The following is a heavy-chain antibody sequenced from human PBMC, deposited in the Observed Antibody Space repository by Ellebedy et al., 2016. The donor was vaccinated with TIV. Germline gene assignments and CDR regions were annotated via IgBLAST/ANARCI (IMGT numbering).Heavy chain of an antibody. CDR1: GFTLSSYE. V-gene: IGHV3-48*03. CDR2: ISTSGNNI. D-gene: IGHD3-9*01. CDR3: VRDIVLYFDWAPVMDV. J-gene: IGHJ6*02. Sequence: PGGSLRLSCAASGFTLSSYEMNWVRQVPGKGLEWVSYISTSGNNIHYADSVKGRFTISRDNAKNSRYLQMNSLRAEDTAVYHCVRDIVLYFDWAPVMDVWGQGTTVTVSS.